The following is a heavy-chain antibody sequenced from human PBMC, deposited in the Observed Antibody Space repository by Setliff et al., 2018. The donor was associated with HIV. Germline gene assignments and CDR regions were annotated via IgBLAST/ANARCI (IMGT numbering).Heavy chain of an antibody. CDR2: ISGYNGKT. CDR1: GYTFTSYG. V-gene: IGHV1-18*01. J-gene: IGHJ4*02. D-gene: IGHD3-9*01. Sequence: ASVKVSCKPSGYTFTSYGINWVRQAPGQGLEWMGWISGYNGKTNYAQKFQGRVTMTTDTSTSTAYMELRSLRSDDTAVYYCARGSLLGYFDWLFPDWGQGTLVTVSS. CDR3: ARGSLLGYFDWLFPD.